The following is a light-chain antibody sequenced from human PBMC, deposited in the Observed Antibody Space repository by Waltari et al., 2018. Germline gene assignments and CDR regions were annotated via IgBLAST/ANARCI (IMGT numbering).Light chain of an antibody. CDR2: DVS. J-gene: IGLJ2*01. CDR3: SSYTSTSTPVV. CDR1: SSDIGAYNY. V-gene: IGLV2-14*03. Sequence: QSALTHPAPVSGSPGRSITIPCTGTSSDIGAYNYVSWYQQHPGKAPKLMIYDVSNRPSGVSNRFSGSKSGNTASLTISGLQADDEADYYCSSYTSTSTPVVFGGGTKLTVL.